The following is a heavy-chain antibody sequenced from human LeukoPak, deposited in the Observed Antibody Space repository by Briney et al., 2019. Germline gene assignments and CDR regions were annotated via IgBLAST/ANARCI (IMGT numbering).Heavy chain of an antibody. CDR2: MNPNSGNA. Sequence: ASVKVSCKASEYTFTSYDINWVRQATGQGLEWMGWMNPNSGNAGFAQKFQGRVTLTRNTSISTAYMELSSLRSEDTAVYYCARGRTMVRGIIRSPDYWGQGTPVTVSS. CDR3: ARGRTMVRGIIRSPDY. J-gene: IGHJ4*02. CDR1: EYTFTSYD. D-gene: IGHD3-10*01. V-gene: IGHV1-8*01.